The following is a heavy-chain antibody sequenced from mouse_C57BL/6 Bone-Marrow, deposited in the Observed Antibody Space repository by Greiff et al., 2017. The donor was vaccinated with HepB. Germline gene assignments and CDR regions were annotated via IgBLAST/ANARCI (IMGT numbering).Heavy chain of an antibody. D-gene: IGHD2-5*01. V-gene: IGHV1-50*01. CDR1: GYTFTSYW. CDR3: AGLYSNFDY. J-gene: IGHJ2*01. Sequence: QVQLQQPGAELVKPGASVKLSCKASGYTFTSYWMQWVKQRPGQGLEWIGEIDPSDSYTNYNQKFKGKATLTVDTSSSTAYMHLSSLTSEDSAVYYCAGLYSNFDYWGQGTTLTVSS. CDR2: IDPSDSYT.